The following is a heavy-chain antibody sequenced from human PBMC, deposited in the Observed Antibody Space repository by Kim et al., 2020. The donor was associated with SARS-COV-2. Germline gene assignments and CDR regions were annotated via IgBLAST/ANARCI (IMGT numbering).Heavy chain of an antibody. D-gene: IGHD6-13*01. V-gene: IGHV3-30*18. CDR3: AKDQNLLSSSSWYGGTYYYGMDV. CDR2: ISYDGSNK. J-gene: IGHJ6*02. Sequence: GGSLRLSCAASGFTFSSYGMHWVRQAPGKGLEWVAVISYDGSNKYYADSVKGRFTISRDNSKNTLYLQMNSLRAEDTAVYYCAKDQNLLSSSSWYGGTYYYGMDVWGQGTTVTVSS. CDR1: GFTFSSYG.